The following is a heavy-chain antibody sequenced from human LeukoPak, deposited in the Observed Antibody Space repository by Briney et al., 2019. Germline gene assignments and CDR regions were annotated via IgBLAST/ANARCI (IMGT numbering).Heavy chain of an antibody. D-gene: IGHD3-9*01. CDR2: INPNSGGT. CDR1: GYTFTGYY. V-gene: IGHV1-2*04. Sequence: ASVKVSCKASGYTFTGYYMHWVRQAPGQGLEWMGWINPNSGGTNYAQKFQGWVTMTRDTSISTAYMELSRLRSDDTAVYYCARAPYYDILTGYSPYYFDHWGQGTLVTVSS. J-gene: IGHJ4*02. CDR3: ARAPYYDILTGYSPYYFDH.